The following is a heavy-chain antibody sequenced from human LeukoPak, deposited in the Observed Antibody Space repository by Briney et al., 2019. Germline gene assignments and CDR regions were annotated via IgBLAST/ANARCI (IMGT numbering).Heavy chain of an antibody. CDR1: GYTFTSYD. V-gene: IGHV1-8*01. CDR2: MNPNSGNT. J-gene: IGHJ4*02. D-gene: IGHD5-18*01. CDR3: ARGLGRTTMVTRGGVRFDY. Sequence: ASVKVSCKASGYTFTSYDINWVRQATGQGLECMGWMNPNSGNTGSAQKFQGRVTMTRNTSISTAYMELSSLRSEDTAVYYCARGLGRTTMVTRGGVRFDYWGQGTLVTVSS.